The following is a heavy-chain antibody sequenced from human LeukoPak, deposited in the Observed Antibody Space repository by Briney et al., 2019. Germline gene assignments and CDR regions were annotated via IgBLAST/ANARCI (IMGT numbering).Heavy chain of an antibody. Sequence: GGSLRLSCAASGFTFSSYGMHWVRQAPGKGLEWVAVIWYDGSNKYYADSVKGRFTISRDNSKNTLYLQMTSLGAEDTAVYYCARDPGTRGTLDYWGQGTLVTVSS. CDR2: IWYDGSNK. CDR1: GFTFSSYG. V-gene: IGHV3-33*01. J-gene: IGHJ4*02. CDR3: ARDPGTRGTLDY. D-gene: IGHD1-7*01.